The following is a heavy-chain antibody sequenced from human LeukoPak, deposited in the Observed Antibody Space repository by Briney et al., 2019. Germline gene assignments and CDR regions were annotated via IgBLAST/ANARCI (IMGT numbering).Heavy chain of an antibody. V-gene: IGHV3-33*01. J-gene: IGHJ4*02. CDR1: GFTFSSYD. CDR3: VRDSSCDN. CDR2: IWYDGSSK. D-gene: IGHD2-2*01. Sequence: PGGSLRLSCEASGFTFSSYDIHWVRQAPGKGLEWVAVIWYDGSSKYYADSVKGRFTISGDNSKSTLYLQMNSLRAEDTAVYYCVRDSSCDNWGQGTLVTVSS.